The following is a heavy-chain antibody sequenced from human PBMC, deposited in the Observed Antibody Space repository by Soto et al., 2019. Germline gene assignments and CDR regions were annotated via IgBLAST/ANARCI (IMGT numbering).Heavy chain of an antibody. CDR2: INHSGST. V-gene: IGHV4-34*01. J-gene: IGHJ6*03. Sequence: SETLSLTCAVYGGSFSGYYWSWIRQPPGKGLEWIGEINHSGSTNYDPSLKSRATISVDTSKNQFSLKLSSVTAADTAVYYCARGGYCSSTSCYVRDYYYYYMDVWGKGTTVTVSS. CDR3: ARGGYCSSTSCYVRDYYYYYMDV. CDR1: GGSFSGYY. D-gene: IGHD2-2*01.